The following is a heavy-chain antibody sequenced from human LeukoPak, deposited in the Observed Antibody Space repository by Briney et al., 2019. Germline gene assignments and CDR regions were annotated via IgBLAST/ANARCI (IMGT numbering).Heavy chain of an antibody. CDR3: ARGLYSSRTKPIDY. J-gene: IGHJ4*02. Sequence: ASVKVSCKASGYTFTGYYMHWVRQAPGQGLEWMGWINPNSGGTNYAQKFQGRVTMTRDTSISTAYMELSRPRSDDTAVYYCARGLYSSRTKPIDYWGQGTLVTVSS. CDR1: GYTFTGYY. D-gene: IGHD6-13*01. CDR2: INPNSGGT. V-gene: IGHV1-2*02.